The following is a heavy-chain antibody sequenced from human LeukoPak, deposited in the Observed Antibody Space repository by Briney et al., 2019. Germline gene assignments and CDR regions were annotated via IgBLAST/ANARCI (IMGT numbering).Heavy chain of an antibody. V-gene: IGHV4-4*07. J-gene: IGHJ6*02. CDR1: GGSLSSYY. Sequence: PSETLSLTCTVYGGSLSSYYWSWIRQPAGKVLEWIGRIYTSGSTNYNPSLKSRVTMSVDTSKNQFSLKLSSVTAADTAVYYCARSTMISSYYYYGMDVWGQGTTVTVSS. D-gene: IGHD3-22*01. CDR2: IYTSGST. CDR3: ARSTMISSYYYYGMDV.